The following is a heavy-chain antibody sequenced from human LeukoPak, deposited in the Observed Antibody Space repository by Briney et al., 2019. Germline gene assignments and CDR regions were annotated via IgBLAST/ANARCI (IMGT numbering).Heavy chain of an antibody. CDR1: GGSISSYY. CDR3: ARESGYSYGKFDY. J-gene: IGHJ4*02. CDR2: IYYSGST. Sequence: SETLSLTCTVSGGSISSYYWSWIRQPPGKGLEWIGYIYYSGSTNHNPSLKSRVTISVDTSKNQFSLKLSSVTAADTAVYYCARESGYSYGKFDYWGQGTLVTVSS. V-gene: IGHV4-59*12. D-gene: IGHD5-18*01.